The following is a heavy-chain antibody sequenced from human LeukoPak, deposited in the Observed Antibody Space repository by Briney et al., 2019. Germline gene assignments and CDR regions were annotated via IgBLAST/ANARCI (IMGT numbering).Heavy chain of an antibody. CDR2: IKQGGSDK. V-gene: IGHV3-7*05. D-gene: IGHD1-20*01. CDR3: AKHVTGETGARGVDV. CDR1: GFAFSSYW. J-gene: IGHJ6*02. Sequence: GGSLRLSCATSGFAFSSYWMSWVRQAPGKGLEWVANIKQGGSDKYYVDSVKGRFTISRDDAKNSLYLQMNSLRAEDTAVYYCAKHVTGETGARGVDVWGQGTTVTVSS.